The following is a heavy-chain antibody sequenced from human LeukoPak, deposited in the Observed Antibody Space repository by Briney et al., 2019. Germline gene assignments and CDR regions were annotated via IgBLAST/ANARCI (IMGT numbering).Heavy chain of an antibody. CDR2: IYYSGSI. J-gene: IGHJ5*02. V-gene: IGHV4-39*01. CDR1: GGSISSSSYY. Sequence: PSETLSLTCTVSGGSISSSSYYWGWIRQPPGKGLEWIGSIYYSGSIYYNPSLKSRVTISVDTSKNQFSLKLSSVTAADTAVYYCARGAAAGPSRFDPWGQGTLVAVSS. D-gene: IGHD6-13*01. CDR3: ARGAAAGPSRFDP.